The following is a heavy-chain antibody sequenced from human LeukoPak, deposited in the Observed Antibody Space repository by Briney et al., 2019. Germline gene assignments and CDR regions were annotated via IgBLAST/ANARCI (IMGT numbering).Heavy chain of an antibody. CDR3: ARESIVANGGDFDY. V-gene: IGHV1-2*04. CDR1: GYTFTGYY. CDR2: INPNSGGT. D-gene: IGHD1-26*01. Sequence: GASVKVSCKASGYTFTGYYMHWVRQAPGQGLEWMGWINPNSGGTNYAQKFQGWVTMTRDTSISTAYMELSRLRSDDTAVYYCARESIVANGGDFDYWGQGTLVTVSS. J-gene: IGHJ4*02.